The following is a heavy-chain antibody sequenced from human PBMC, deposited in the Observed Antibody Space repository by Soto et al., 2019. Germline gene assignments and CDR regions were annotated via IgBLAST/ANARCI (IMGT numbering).Heavy chain of an antibody. D-gene: IGHD6-19*01. CDR2: ISPNGGTT. CDR1: GFTFSAYA. J-gene: IGHJ1*01. V-gene: IGHV3-64D*06. Sequence: EVQLVESGGGLVQPGGSLRLSCSASGFTFSAYAMHWVRQAPGKGLEYVSSISPNGGTTYHADSVKDRFTVSRDNSKNTLSLQMRSLRDEDTAAEYCVKVVIALATTGRAHMDSCGQGTLVTVSS. CDR3: VKVVIALATTGRAHMDS.